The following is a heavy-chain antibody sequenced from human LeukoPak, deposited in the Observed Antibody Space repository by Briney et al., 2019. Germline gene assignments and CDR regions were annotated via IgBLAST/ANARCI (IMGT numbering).Heavy chain of an antibody. CDR3: ARVAFGWSSHAFDI. CDR2: ISAYNGNT. V-gene: IGHV1-18*01. Sequence: ASVRVSCKASGYTFTSYGISWVRQAPGQGLEWMGWISAYNGNTNYAQKLQGRVTMTTDTSTSTAYVELRSLRSDDTAVYYCARVAFGWSSHAFDIWGQGTMVTVSS. CDR1: GYTFTSYG. D-gene: IGHD2-15*01. J-gene: IGHJ3*02.